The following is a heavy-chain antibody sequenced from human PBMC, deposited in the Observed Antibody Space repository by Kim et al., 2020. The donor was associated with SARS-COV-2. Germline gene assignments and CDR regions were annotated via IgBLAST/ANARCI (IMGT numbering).Heavy chain of an antibody. V-gene: IGHV4-59*08. CDR1: GGSISSYY. Sequence: SETLSLTCTVSGGSISSYYWSWIRQPPGKGLEWIGYIYYSGSTNYNPSLKSRVTISVDTSKNQFSLKLSSVTAADTAVYYCARHPLTIFGVAPSWFDPWGQGTLVTVSS. D-gene: IGHD3-3*01. CDR2: IYYSGST. CDR3: ARHPLTIFGVAPSWFDP. J-gene: IGHJ5*02.